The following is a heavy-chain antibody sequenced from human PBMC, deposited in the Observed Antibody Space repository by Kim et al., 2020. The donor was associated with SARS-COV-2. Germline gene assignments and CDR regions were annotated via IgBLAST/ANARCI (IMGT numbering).Heavy chain of an antibody. J-gene: IGHJ4*02. CDR2: IIPIFGTA. V-gene: IGHV1-69*01. D-gene: IGHD1-26*01. CDR3: ARGNSGSYYLWLDY. Sequence: EIIPIFGTANYAQKFQGRVTITADESTGTAYMELSSLRSEDTAVYYCARGNSGSYYLWLDYWGQGTLVTVSS.